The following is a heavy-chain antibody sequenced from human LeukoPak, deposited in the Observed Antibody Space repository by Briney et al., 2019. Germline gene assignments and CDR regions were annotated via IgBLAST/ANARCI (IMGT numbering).Heavy chain of an antibody. V-gene: IGHV4-61*02. D-gene: IGHD3-3*01. CDR1: GGSISSGSYY. CDR3: ARSQSTIFGVRWAFDI. Sequence: SETLSLTCTVSGGSISSGSYYWSWIRQPAGKGLEWIGRIYTSGSTNYNPSLKSRVTISVDTSKNQFSLKLSSVTAADTAVYYCARSQSTIFGVRWAFDIWGQGTMVTVSS. CDR2: IYTSGST. J-gene: IGHJ3*02.